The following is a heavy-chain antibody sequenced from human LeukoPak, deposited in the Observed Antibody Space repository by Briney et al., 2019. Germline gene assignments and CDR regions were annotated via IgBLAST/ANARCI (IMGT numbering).Heavy chain of an antibody. CDR2: ITATGDTA. V-gene: IGHV3-23*01. CDR3: AKDIEYRYNWNYFDY. J-gene: IGHJ4*02. CDR1: GFTFTKCA. Sequence: GGSLRLSCVASGFTFTKCAISWVRQAPGKGLEWVAIITATGDTAYYADSVKGRFTISRDNSKNTLYLQMNSLRAEDTAVYYCAKDIEYRYNWNYFDYWGQGTLVTVSS. D-gene: IGHD1-20*01.